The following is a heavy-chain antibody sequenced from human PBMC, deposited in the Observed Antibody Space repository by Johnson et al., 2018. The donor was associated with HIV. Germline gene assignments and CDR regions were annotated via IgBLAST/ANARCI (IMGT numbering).Heavy chain of an antibody. CDR1: GFTFSSYA. D-gene: IGHD4-17*01. V-gene: IGHV3-30*04. CDR2: ISFDGNNK. CDR3: ARDSTPWGGDYVDYAFDI. Sequence: QVQLVESGGGVVQPGRSLRLSCAASGFTFSSYAMHWVRQAPGKGLGWVAVISFDGNNKYYADSVRGRFTISRDNAKKALYLHMNSLRAEDTAVYYCARDSTPWGGDYVDYAFDIWGQGTMVTVSS. J-gene: IGHJ3*02.